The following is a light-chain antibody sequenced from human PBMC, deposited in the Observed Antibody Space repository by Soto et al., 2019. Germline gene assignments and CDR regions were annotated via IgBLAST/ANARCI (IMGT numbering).Light chain of an antibody. CDR3: QRYNNWPLT. CDR2: DSS. CDR1: QSVSSN. Sequence: EIVMTQSPATLSLSPGERVTLSCRASQSVSSNLAWYQQKPGQAPRLLIYDSSTRAIGIPTRFTGSRSGTEFTLTINGLQSEDFAVYYCQRYNNWPLTFGGGTKVDIK. V-gene: IGKV3-15*01. J-gene: IGKJ4*01.